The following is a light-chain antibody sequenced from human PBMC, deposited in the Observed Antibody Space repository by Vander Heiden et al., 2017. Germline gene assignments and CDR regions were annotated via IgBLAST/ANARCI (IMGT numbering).Light chain of an antibody. Sequence: IQFTHSPSSLSASVGHRLTITCLACQCITPPLAWYQQKPGKAPKLLIYDASTLENGVPSRFSGSGSGTDFTLTISSLQPEDFATYYCQQFNIYPLTFGGGTKVEI. CDR3: QQFNIYPLT. J-gene: IGKJ4*01. CDR1: QCITPP. V-gene: IGKV1-13*02. CDR2: DAS.